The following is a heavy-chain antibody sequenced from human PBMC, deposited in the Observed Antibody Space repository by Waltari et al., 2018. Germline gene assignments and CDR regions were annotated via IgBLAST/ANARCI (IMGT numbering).Heavy chain of an antibody. CDR3: ARLGSSS. J-gene: IGHJ4*02. D-gene: IGHD6-19*01. Sequence: QVQLVASGGGVVQPGRSLRLSCAATGFTFSTYAMHWVLQAPGKGLEWVAVISYDGSNKYYADSVKGRFTISRDNSKNTLYLQMNSLRAEDTAVYYCARLGSSSWGQGTLVTVSS. CDR1: GFTFSTYA. V-gene: IGHV3-30-3*01. CDR2: ISYDGSNK.